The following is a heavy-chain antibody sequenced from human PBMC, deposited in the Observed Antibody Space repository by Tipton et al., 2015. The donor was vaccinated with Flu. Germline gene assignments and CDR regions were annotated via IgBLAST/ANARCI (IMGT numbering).Heavy chain of an antibody. CDR3: ARDLGVSGSLFYYYYVMDV. CDR2: IYYSGAT. V-gene: IGHV4-39*07. Sequence: LRLSCTASGDSISSSNYYWGWIRQPPGKGLEWIGSIYYSGATYYSPSLKTRVTVSVDTSKNQFSLKLSSVTAADTAVYYCARDLGVSGSLFYYYYVMDVWGQGTTVTVSS. CDR1: GDSISSSNYY. D-gene: IGHD1-26*01. J-gene: IGHJ6*02.